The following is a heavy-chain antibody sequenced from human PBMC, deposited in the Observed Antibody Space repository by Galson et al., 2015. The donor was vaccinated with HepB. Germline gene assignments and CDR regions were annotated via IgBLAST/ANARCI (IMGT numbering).Heavy chain of an antibody. Sequence: SLRLSWAASGFTSSSYAMHWFRRVRGWGRESVSAISSTGGSTYYANSVKGRFTISRDNSKNTLYLQMGSLRAEDMAVYYCARGRYDILTGYSPGVYFDYWGQGTLVTVSS. V-gene: IGHV3-64*01. D-gene: IGHD3-9*01. CDR1: GFTSSSYA. CDR3: ARGRYDILTGYSPGVYFDY. CDR2: ISSTGGST. J-gene: IGHJ4*02.